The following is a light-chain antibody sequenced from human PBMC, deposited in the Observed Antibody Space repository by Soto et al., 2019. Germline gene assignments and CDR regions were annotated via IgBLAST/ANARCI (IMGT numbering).Light chain of an antibody. CDR1: QNIANY. V-gene: IGKV1-39*01. Sequence: DIQMTQSPSSLSASVGDRVTITCRASQNIANYLNWYQQKPGKAPNLLIYAASSLQSGVPSRFSGSGSETDFTLTISSLQPEDFATYYCQHSYTTPITFGQGTRLEIK. CDR2: AAS. J-gene: IGKJ5*01. CDR3: QHSYTTPIT.